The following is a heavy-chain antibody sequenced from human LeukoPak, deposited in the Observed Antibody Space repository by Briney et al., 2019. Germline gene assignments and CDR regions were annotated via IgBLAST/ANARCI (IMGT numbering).Heavy chain of an antibody. Sequence: PSETLSLICTVSGGSISNYYWSWIRQPPGKGLEWIAYISNSGGSNYNPSLKSRVTLSIDTSKNQFSLKLSSVTAADTAVYYCAYSYGRGDYFDYWSQGILVTVSS. V-gene: IGHV4-59*03. D-gene: IGHD5-18*01. CDR1: GGSISNYY. CDR3: AYSYGRGDYFDY. J-gene: IGHJ4*02. CDR2: ISNSGGS.